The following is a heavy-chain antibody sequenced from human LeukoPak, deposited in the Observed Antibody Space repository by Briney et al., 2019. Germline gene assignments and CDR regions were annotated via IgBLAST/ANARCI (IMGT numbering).Heavy chain of an antibody. Sequence: PGGSLRLSCAASGFTFSSYAMSWVRQAPGKGLEWVSAISGSGGRPYYADSVKGRFTISRDNSKNTLYLQMNSLRAEDTAVYYCAKVDFGVVFPYYFDYWGQGTLVTVSS. D-gene: IGHD3-3*01. J-gene: IGHJ4*02. CDR1: GFTFSSYA. CDR2: ISGSGGRP. V-gene: IGHV3-23*01. CDR3: AKVDFGVVFPYYFDY.